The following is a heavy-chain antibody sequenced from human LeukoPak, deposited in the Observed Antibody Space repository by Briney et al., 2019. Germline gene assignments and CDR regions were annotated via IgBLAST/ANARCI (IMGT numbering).Heavy chain of an antibody. CDR2: ISSSGSTI. CDR1: GFTFSDYY. D-gene: IGHD3-22*01. Sequence: GGSLRLSCAASGFTFSDYYMSWIRQAPGKGLEWVSYISSSGSTIYYADSVKGRFTISRDNAKNSLYLQMNSLRAEDTAVYYCAKGLYYYDSSGPTDYWGQGTLVTVSS. CDR3: AKGLYYYDSSGPTDY. J-gene: IGHJ4*02. V-gene: IGHV3-11*01.